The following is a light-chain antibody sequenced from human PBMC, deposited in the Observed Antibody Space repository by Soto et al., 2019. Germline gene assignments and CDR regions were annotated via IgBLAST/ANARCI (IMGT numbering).Light chain of an antibody. J-gene: IGKJ4*01. CDR3: LQSLQFTLT. CDR1: QTLLHSNGKSY. CDR2: EVS. V-gene: IGKV2D-29*01. Sequence: DIVMTQTPLSLSVTPGQSASISCKSSQTLLHSNGKSYLYWYLQKAGQAPQLLIYEVSNRFSGVPDRFSGSGSGTDFTLKISRVEAEHVGVYYCLQSLQFTLTFGGGTKVEIK.